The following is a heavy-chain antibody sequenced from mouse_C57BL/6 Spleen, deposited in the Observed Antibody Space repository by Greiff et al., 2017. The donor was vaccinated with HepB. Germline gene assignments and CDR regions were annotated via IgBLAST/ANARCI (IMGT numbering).Heavy chain of an antibody. V-gene: IGHV10-1*01. CDR1: GFSFNTYA. D-gene: IGHD1-1*01. J-gene: IGHJ3*01. CDR2: IRSKSNNYAT. CDR3: VRDNGSSGEGSY. Sequence: EVMLVESGGGLVQPKGSLKLSCAASGFSFNTYAMNWVRQAPGKGLEWVARIRSKSNNYATYYADSVKDRFTISRDDSESMLYLQMNNLKTEDTAMYDGVRDNGSSGEGSYWGQGTLVTVSA.